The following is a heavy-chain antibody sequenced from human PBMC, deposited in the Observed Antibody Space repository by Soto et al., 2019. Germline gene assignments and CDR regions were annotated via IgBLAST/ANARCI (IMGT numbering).Heavy chain of an antibody. CDR2: IYHSDSTIT. V-gene: IGHV4-59*01. Sequence: QVQLQESGPGVVKPSETLSLSCSVSGASISGYYWSWIRQTPGKGLEWLGYIYHSDSTITNYNPSLETRATISVDTSKSQVSLSLRSVTAADTGFYYCARGSFVFGPGIFDLWGPGTQVIASS. CDR3: ARGSFVFGPGIFDL. D-gene: IGHD3-16*01. CDR1: GASISGYY. J-gene: IGHJ4*02.